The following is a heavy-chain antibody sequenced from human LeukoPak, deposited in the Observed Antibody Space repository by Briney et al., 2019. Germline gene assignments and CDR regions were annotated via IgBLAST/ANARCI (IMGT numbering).Heavy chain of an antibody. D-gene: IGHD3-10*01. CDR1: GFTFSSYA. CDR2: ISYDGSNR. CDR3: ARVKSRGNYYYYYGMDV. Sequence: GRSLRLSCAASGFTFSSYAMHWVRQAPGKGLEWVAVISYDGSNRYYADSVKGRFTTSRDNSKNTLYLQMNSLRAEDTAVYYCARVKSRGNYYYYYGMDVWGQGTTVTVSS. J-gene: IGHJ6*02. V-gene: IGHV3-30-3*01.